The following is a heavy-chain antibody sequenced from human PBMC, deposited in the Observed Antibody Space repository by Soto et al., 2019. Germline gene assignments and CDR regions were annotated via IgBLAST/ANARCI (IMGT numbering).Heavy chain of an antibody. Sequence: PSETLSLTCAVSGGSFSDYHWSWIRQPPGKWLEWIGEINHSGTTTYTPSLKSRVTISVDTSKNQFSLKLSSVTAADTAVYYCARVKTTVTTFKYFYDGMDVWGQGTTVTVS. D-gene: IGHD4-17*01. CDR3: ARVKTTVTTFKYFYDGMDV. V-gene: IGHV4-34*01. CDR1: GGSFSDYH. CDR2: INHSGTT. J-gene: IGHJ6*02.